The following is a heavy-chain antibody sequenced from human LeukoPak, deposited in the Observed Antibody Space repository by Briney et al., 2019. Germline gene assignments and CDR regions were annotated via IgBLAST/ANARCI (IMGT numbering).Heavy chain of an antibody. CDR3: ARGTYGDSNLFDY. J-gene: IGHJ4*02. Sequence: SQTLSLTCAVSGGSISSGGYSWSWIRQPPGKGLEWIGYIYHSGSTYYNPSLKSRVAISVDRSKNQFSLKLSSVAAADTAVYYCARGTYGDSNLFDYWGQGTLVTVSS. D-gene: IGHD4-17*01. CDR1: GGSISSGGYS. V-gene: IGHV4-30-2*01. CDR2: IYHSGST.